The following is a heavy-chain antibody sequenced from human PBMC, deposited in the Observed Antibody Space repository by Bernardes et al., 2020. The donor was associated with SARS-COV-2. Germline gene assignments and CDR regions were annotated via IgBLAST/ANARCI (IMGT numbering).Heavy chain of an antibody. Sequence: SVKVSCKASGFTFTSSAMQWVRQARGQRLEWIGWIVVGSGNTNYAQKFQERVTITRDMSTSTAYMELSSLRSEDTAVYYCAADISYVWGSFQNYDAFDIWGQGTMVTVSS. CDR1: GFTFTSSA. D-gene: IGHD3-16*01. CDR2: IVVGSGNT. CDR3: AADISYVWGSFQNYDAFDI. V-gene: IGHV1-58*02. J-gene: IGHJ3*02.